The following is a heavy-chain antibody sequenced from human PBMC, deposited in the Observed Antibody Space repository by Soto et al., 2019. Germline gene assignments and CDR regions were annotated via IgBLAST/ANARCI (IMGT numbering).Heavy chain of an antibody. J-gene: IGHJ4*02. CDR1: GGSISSSSYY. CDR3: ARLEGLATISYYFDF. D-gene: IGHD3-9*01. Sequence: QLQLQESGPGLVKPSEALSLTCSVSGGSISSSSYYWVWIRQPPGKGLEWIGSIYYSGSTYYNPSLNSRVTISIDKSKNQFSLKLSSLTAADTAVYYCARLEGLATISYYFDFWGQGTLVTVSS. V-gene: IGHV4-39*01. CDR2: IYYSGST.